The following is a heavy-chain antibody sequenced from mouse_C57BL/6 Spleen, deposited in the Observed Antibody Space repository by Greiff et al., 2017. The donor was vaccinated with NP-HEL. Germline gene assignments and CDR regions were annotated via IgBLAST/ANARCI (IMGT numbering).Heavy chain of an antibody. J-gene: IGHJ4*01. D-gene: IGHD3-3*01. CDR1: GYTFTSYD. CDR2: IYPRDGST. CDR3: ARSWGPGY. Sequence: QVHVKQSGPELVKPGASVKLSCKASGYTFTSYDINWVKQRPGQGLEWIGWIYPRDGSTKYNEKFKGKATLTVDTSSSTAYMELHSLTSEDSAVYFCARSWGPGYWGQGTSVTVSS. V-gene: IGHV1-85*01.